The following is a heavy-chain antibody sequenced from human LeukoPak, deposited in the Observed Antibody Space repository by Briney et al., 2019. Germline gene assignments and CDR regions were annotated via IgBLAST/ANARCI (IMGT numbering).Heavy chain of an antibody. J-gene: IGHJ3*02. V-gene: IGHV3-21*01. D-gene: IGHD3-10*01. CDR3: ARAANFGGSYAFDI. CDR2: ISSSSSYI. CDR1: GFTFSSYS. Sequence: GGSLRLSCAASGFTFSSYSMNWVRQAPGKGLEWVSSISSSSSYIYYADSVKGRFTISRDNAKNSLYLQMNSLRAEDTAVYYCARAANFGGSYAFDIWGQGTMVTVSS.